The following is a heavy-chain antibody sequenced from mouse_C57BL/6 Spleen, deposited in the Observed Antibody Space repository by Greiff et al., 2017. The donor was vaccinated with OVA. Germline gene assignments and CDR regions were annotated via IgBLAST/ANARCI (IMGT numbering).Heavy chain of an antibody. CDR1: GFTFSSYT. Sequence: EVKVVESGGGLVKPGGSLKLSCAASGFTFSSYTMSWVRQTPEKRLEWVATISGGGGNTYYPDSVKGRFTISRDNAKNTLYLQMSSLRSEDTALDYCARQAGYYLYGDWGQGPTLTVSS. V-gene: IGHV5-9*01. CDR3: ARQAGYYLYGD. J-gene: IGHJ2*01. CDR2: ISGGGGNT. D-gene: IGHD2-3*01.